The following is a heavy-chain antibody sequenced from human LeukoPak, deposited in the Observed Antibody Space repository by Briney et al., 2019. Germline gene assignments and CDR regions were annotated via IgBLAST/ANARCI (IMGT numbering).Heavy chain of an antibody. J-gene: IGHJ4*02. CDR1: GFTFSSYS. V-gene: IGHV3-48*04. CDR3: ARGTGIGYFDY. CDR2: ISSSSSTI. Sequence: GGSLRLSCAASGFTFSSYSMNWVRQAPGKGLEWVSYISSSSSTIYYADSVKGRFTISRDNAKNSLCLQMNSLRAEDTAVYYCARGTGIGYFDYWGQGTLVTVSS. D-gene: IGHD6-13*01.